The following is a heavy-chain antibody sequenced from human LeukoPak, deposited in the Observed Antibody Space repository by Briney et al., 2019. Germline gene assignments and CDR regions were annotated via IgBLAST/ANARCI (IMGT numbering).Heavy chain of an antibody. D-gene: IGHD6-13*01. Sequence: GASVKVSCKASGYTFTGYYMHWVRQAPGQGLEWMGWINPNSGGTNYAQKFQGRVTMTRDTSISTAYMELSRLRSDDTAVYYCARMGDMGSSWYLPYYYGMDVWGQGTTVTVSS. J-gene: IGHJ6*02. CDR3: ARMGDMGSSWYLPYYYGMDV. V-gene: IGHV1-2*02. CDR2: INPNSGGT. CDR1: GYTFTGYY.